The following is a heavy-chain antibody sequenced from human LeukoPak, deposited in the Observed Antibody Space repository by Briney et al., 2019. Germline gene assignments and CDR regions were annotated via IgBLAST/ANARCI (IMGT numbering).Heavy chain of an antibody. D-gene: IGHD3-16*02. J-gene: IGHJ3*02. CDR2: IYYSGST. CDR1: GGSISSYY. CDR3: ARALTGGAYDYVWGSYRYPNAFDI. Sequence: SETLSLTCTVSGGSISSYYWSWIRQPPGKGLEWLGYIYYSGSTNYNPSLKSRVTISVDTSKNQFSLKLSSVTAADTAVYYCARALTGGAYDYVWGSYRYPNAFDIWGQGTMVTVSS. V-gene: IGHV4-59*01.